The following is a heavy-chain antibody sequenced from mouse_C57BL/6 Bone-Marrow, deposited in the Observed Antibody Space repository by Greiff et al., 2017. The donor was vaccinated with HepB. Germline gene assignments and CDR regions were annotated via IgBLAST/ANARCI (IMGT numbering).Heavy chain of an antibody. CDR1: GFTFSSYG. CDR3: ARLAGTGAMDY. D-gene: IGHD4-1*01. Sequence: EVKVVESGGDLVKPGGSLKLSCAASGFTFSSYGMSWVRQTPDKRLEWVATISSGGSYTYYPDSVKGRFTISRDNAKNTLYLQMSSLKSEDTAMYYCARLAGTGAMDYWGQGTSVTVSS. J-gene: IGHJ4*01. CDR2: ISSGGSYT. V-gene: IGHV5-6*01.